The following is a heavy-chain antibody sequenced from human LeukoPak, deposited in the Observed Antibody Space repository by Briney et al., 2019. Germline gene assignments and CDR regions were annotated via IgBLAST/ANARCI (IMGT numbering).Heavy chain of an antibody. CDR1: GFTFSSYW. Sequence: GGSLRLSCAASGFTFSSYWMSWVRQAPGKGLEWVAFIRYDGSNKYYADSVKGRFTISRDNSKNTLYLQMNSLRAEDTAVYYCATDTTYSSSWYKWGQGTLVTVSS. V-gene: IGHV3-30*02. D-gene: IGHD6-13*01. CDR2: IRYDGSNK. CDR3: ATDTTYSSSWYK. J-gene: IGHJ4*02.